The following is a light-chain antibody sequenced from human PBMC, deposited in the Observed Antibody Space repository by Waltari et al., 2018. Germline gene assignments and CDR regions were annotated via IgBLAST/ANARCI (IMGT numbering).Light chain of an antibody. CDR1: QSSSTN. CDR3: QQYDDWPAT. V-gene: IGKV3-15*01. CDR2: HGA. J-gene: IGKJ1*01. Sequence: ERVMTQSPDILSASPGETVTLSCRASQSSSTNVAWYQHKPGQAPRLLIYHGATRHTVIPATFSGSGSGKEFTLTISRLQPEDFAVYFCQQYDDWPATFGQGTKVDI.